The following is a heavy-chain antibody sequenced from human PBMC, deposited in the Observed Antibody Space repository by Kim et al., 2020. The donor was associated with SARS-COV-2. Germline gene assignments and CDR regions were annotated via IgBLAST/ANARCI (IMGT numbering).Heavy chain of an antibody. Sequence: KGRFTISRDDSKNTLYLQMNSLKTEDTAVYYCTTAPYSIAVAGTFSYFDLWGRGTLVTVSS. CDR3: TTAPYSIAVAGTFSYFDL. V-gene: IGHV3-15*01. D-gene: IGHD6-19*01. J-gene: IGHJ2*01.